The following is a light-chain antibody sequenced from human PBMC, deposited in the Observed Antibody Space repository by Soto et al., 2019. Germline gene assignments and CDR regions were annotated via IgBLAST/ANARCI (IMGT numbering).Light chain of an antibody. V-gene: IGKV1-9*01. Sequence: DIQLTQSPSFLSASVGDRVTITCRASQGISSNLAWYQQKPGKAPNLLISAASTLQSGVPSRFSGSGSGTEFPLTISSLQPEDFATYYCQQLNSYPRTFGQGTKVEIK. J-gene: IGKJ1*01. CDR3: QQLNSYPRT. CDR2: AAS. CDR1: QGISSN.